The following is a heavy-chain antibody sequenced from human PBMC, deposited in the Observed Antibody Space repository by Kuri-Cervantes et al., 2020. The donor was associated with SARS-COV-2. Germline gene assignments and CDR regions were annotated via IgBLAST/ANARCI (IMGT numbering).Heavy chain of an antibody. V-gene: IGHV1-3*01. CDR2: INAGNGNT. J-gene: IGHJ4*02. CDR3: ARAPFRTNRAIVVVPAAIDY. D-gene: IGHD2-2*02. CDR1: GYTFTSYA. Sequence: APVKVSCKASGYTFTSYAMRWVRQAPGQRLEWMGWINAGNGNTKYSQKFQGRVTITRDTSASTAYMELSSLRSEDTAVYYCARAPFRTNRAIVVVPAAIDYWGQGTLVTVSS.